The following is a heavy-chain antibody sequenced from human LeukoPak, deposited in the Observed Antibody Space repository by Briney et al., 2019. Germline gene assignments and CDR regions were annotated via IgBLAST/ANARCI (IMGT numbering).Heavy chain of an antibody. CDR3: ARVYYDSSGYPAFDY. J-gene: IGHJ4*02. CDR1: GFTFSSYG. Sequence: GGSLRLSCAASGFTFSSYGMHWVRQAPGKGLEWVAVISYDGSNKYYADSVKGRFTISRDNSKNTLYLQMNSLRAEDTAVYYCARVYYDSSGYPAFDYWGQGTLVTVSS. CDR2: ISYDGSNK. D-gene: IGHD3-22*01. V-gene: IGHV3-30*19.